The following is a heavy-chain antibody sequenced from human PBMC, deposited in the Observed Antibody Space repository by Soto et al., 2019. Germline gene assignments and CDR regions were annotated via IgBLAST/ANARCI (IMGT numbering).Heavy chain of an antibody. V-gene: IGHV4-59*12. CDR3: ARGYDTALAPIF. D-gene: IGHD5-18*01. J-gene: IGHJ4*02. CDR1: GGSISSYY. CDR2: IYYSGST. Sequence: ETLSLTCTVSGGSISSYYWSWIRQPPGKGLEWIGYIYYSGSTNYNPSLKSRVIISLDTPKNQFSLKLSSVTAADTAVYYCARGYDTALAPIFWGQGILVTVSS.